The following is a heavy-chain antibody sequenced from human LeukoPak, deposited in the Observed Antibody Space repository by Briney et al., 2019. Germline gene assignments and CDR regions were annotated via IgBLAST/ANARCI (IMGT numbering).Heavy chain of an antibody. Sequence: SETLSLTCTVSGGSINSGDYYWSWIRQPPGKGLEWIGYIYYSGGTYYNPSLKSRVTISVDTSKNQFSLKLSSVTAADTAVYYCARIIVVVPAAIEGFDYWGQGTLVTVSS. CDR3: ARIIVVVPAAIEGFDY. V-gene: IGHV4-30-4*08. J-gene: IGHJ4*02. CDR1: GGSINSGDYY. D-gene: IGHD2-2*02. CDR2: IYYSGGT.